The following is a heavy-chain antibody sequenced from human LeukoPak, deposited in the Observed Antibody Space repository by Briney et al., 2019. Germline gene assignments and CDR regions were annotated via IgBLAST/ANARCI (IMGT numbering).Heavy chain of an antibody. CDR1: GFTFSSYS. D-gene: IGHD1-26*01. CDR2: ISSSSSYI. J-gene: IGHJ3*02. Sequence: GGSLRLSCAASGFTFSSYSMNWVRQAPGKGLEWVSAISSSSSYIYYADSVKGRFTISRDNAKNSLYLQMNSLRAEDTAVYYCASSNPRYSGSYFDDAFDIWGQGTMVTVSS. CDR3: ASSNPRYSGSYFDDAFDI. V-gene: IGHV3-21*01.